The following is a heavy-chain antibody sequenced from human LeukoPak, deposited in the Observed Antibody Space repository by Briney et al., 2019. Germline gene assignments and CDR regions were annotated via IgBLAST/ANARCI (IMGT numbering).Heavy chain of an antibody. D-gene: IGHD1-26*01. CDR1: GFTFNTYY. Sequence: GGSLRLSCAASGFTFNTYYMHWVRQAPGKGLVWVSRIDSDGRSTSYADSVKGRFTISRDNAKNTLFLQMNSLRAEDTAVYYCVRDGVGAPPFDYWGQGALVTVSS. CDR2: IDSDGRST. V-gene: IGHV3-74*01. CDR3: VRDGVGAPPFDY. J-gene: IGHJ4*02.